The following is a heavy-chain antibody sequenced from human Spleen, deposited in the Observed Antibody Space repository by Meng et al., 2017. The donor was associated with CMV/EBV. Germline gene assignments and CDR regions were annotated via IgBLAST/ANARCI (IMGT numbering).Heavy chain of an antibody. Sequence: GESLKISCKGSGHSFTSYWIGWVRQMPGKGLEWMGIIYPGDSDTRYSPSFQGQVTISADKSISTAFLQWSSLRASDTAMYYCARQEYSSSGDPYYYYGMDVWGQGTTVTVSS. CDR1: GHSFTSYW. J-gene: IGHJ6*02. D-gene: IGHD6-6*01. CDR3: ARQEYSSSGDPYYYYGMDV. V-gene: IGHV5-51*01. CDR2: IYPGDSDT.